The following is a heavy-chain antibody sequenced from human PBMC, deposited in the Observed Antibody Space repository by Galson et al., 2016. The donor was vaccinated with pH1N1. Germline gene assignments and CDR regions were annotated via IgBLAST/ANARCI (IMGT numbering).Heavy chain of an antibody. D-gene: IGHD3-22*01. CDR3: AREDYYDTDLSDWYFDL. V-gene: IGHV1-69*13. CDR1: GGTFGSYG. J-gene: IGHJ2*01. CDR2: IIPIFNTA. Sequence: SVKVSCKASGGTFGSYGINWVRQAPGQGLEWMGGIIPIFNTAKYAQNFPGRVTITADESTTTAYRELSSLRSEDTSVYYCAREDYYDTDLSDWYFDLWGRGTLLTVSS.